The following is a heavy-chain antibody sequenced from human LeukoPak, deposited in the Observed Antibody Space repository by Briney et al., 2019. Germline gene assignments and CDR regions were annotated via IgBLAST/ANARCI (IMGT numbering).Heavy chain of an antibody. CDR2: INSNSADT. CDR3: ARIGISARGTNFHH. V-gene: IGHV1-2*02. D-gene: IGHD6-13*01. J-gene: IGHJ1*01. CDR1: GYSFIDYY. Sequence: ASVTVSCKTSGYSFIDYYIHWVRQAPGQGLEWRGWINSNSADTNYAQNCQGRVTMTRDTSISTAYMELSRLRSDDTALYYCARIGISARGTNFHHWGQGTLVTVSS.